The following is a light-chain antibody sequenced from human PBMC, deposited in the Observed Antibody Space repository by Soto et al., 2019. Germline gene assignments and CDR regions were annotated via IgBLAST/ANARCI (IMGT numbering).Light chain of an antibody. J-gene: IGKJ4*01. Sequence: DIQMTQSPSSLSASVGDRVTITCQASQDISNFLNWFQQKPGKAPKLLIYDASSLEKGVPSRFSGSGSGTAFAFTISSLQPEETATYYCQQYDNLPRTFGGGTKVEIK. CDR1: QDISNF. V-gene: IGKV1-33*01. CDR3: QQYDNLPRT. CDR2: DAS.